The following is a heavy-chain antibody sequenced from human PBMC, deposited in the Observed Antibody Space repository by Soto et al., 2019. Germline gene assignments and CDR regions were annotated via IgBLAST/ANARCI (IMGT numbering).Heavy chain of an antibody. J-gene: IGHJ4*02. CDR2: IIPIFGTA. V-gene: IGHV1-69*01. CDR1: GGTFSRHA. D-gene: IGHD3-22*01. Sequence: QVQLVQSGAEVRKPGSSVKVSCKASGGTFSRHAISWVRQAPGQGLHWMGGIIPIFGTANHAQKFQGRVTIIADESTSTVYMELSSLRSEDTAMYYCARGWGYDSNDYYYAYWGQGTLVIVSS. CDR3: ARGWGYDSNDYYYAY.